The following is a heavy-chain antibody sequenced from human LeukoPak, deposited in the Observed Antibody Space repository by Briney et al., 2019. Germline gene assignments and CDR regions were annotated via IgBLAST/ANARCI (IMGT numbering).Heavy chain of an antibody. D-gene: IGHD1-26*01. CDR3: ARGGNSGSYFNDFDY. Sequence: ASVKVSCKASGYTFSAYYIHWVRQAPGQGLEWMGIINPSGGSTSYAQKFQGRVTMTRDTSTSTAYMELSSLRSEDTAVYYCARGGNSGSYFNDFDYWGQGTLVTVSS. J-gene: IGHJ4*02. CDR1: GYTFSAYY. CDR2: INPSGGST. V-gene: IGHV1-46*01.